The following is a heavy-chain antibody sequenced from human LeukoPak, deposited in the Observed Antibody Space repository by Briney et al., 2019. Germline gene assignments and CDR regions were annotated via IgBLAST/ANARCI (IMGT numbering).Heavy chain of an antibody. D-gene: IGHD2-2*01. Sequence: GGSLRLSCAASGFTFSSYGMHWVRQAPGKGLEWVAFIRYDGSNKYYADSVKGRFTISRDNSKNTLYLQMNSLRAEDTAVYYCAKDLQLGDIVVVPGFPMDVWGKGTTVTVSS. CDR3: AKDLQLGDIVVVPGFPMDV. V-gene: IGHV3-30*02. CDR1: GFTFSSYG. CDR2: IRYDGSNK. J-gene: IGHJ6*04.